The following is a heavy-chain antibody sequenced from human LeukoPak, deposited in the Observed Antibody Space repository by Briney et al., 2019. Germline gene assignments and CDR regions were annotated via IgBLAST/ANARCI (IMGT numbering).Heavy chain of an antibody. J-gene: IGHJ3*02. V-gene: IGHV3-21*01. CDR2: ISSSSSYI. CDR1: GFTFSSYG. CDR3: ARGGYYDSSGYYQEAFDI. D-gene: IGHD3-22*01. Sequence: GGSLRLSCAASGFTFSSYGMHWVRQAPGKGLEWVSSISSSSSYIYYADSVKGRFTISRDNAKNSLYLQMNSLRAEDTAVYYCARGGYYDSSGYYQEAFDIWGQGTMVTVSS.